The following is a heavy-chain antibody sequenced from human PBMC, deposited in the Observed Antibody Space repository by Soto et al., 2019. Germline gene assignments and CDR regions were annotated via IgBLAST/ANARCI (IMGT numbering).Heavy chain of an antibody. V-gene: IGHV3-7*01. J-gene: IGHJ4*02. Sequence: VGSLRLSCAASGFTFSNYWMSWVRQAPGKGLEWVANIKEDGSEKNYVGSVRGRFTISRDNAKSSLFLQMSSLRAEDTAIYYCARDLLQVAAQGCVYWGQGILVTVSS. CDR3: ARDLLQVAAQGCVY. D-gene: IGHD6-19*01. CDR1: GFTFSNYW. CDR2: IKEDGSEK.